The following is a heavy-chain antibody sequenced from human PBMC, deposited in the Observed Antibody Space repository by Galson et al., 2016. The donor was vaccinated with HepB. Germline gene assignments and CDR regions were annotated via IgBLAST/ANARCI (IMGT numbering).Heavy chain of an antibody. D-gene: IGHD3-22*01. J-gene: IGHJ4*02. Sequence: SVKVSCKASGVTFTRLGIQWVRQARGQRPEWIGWIVAGTGTTKYAPEFQERVTITRDISTSTAYLELRNLRSEDTAVYYCAAPPNSNGYYLDYWGQGTQVTVSS. CDR1: GVTFTRLG. V-gene: IGHV1-58*02. CDR3: AAPPNSNGYYLDY. CDR2: IVAGTGTT.